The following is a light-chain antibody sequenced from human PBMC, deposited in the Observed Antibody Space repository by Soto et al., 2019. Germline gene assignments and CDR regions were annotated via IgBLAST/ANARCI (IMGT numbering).Light chain of an antibody. V-gene: IGLV2-23*02. CDR3: CSFVGVTNDV. Sequence: QSALTQPASVSGSPGQSITISCSGNAVSYQLVSWYQQQPGKAPKLILYNVTRRPSGVSNRFSGFKSGTTASLKITGLQAEDEADYYCCSFVGVTNDVFGNGIKLTVL. CDR2: NVT. CDR1: GNAVSYQL. J-gene: IGLJ1*01.